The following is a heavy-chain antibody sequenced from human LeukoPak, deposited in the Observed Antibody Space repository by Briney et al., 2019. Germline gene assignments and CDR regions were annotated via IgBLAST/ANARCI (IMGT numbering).Heavy chain of an antibody. CDR1: GGSISSYY. Sequence: PSETLSLTCTVSGGSISSYYWSWIRQPPGKGLEWIGYIYYSGSTNYNPSLKSRVTISVDTSKNQFSLKLSSVTAAATAVYYCASLPPYYFFWSVYYFGPRVVGSFDIWGKGKMVTVS. V-gene: IGHV4-59*08. D-gene: IGHD3-3*01. CDR2: IYYSGST. CDR3: ASLPPYYFFWSVYYFGPRVVGSFDI. J-gene: IGHJ3*02.